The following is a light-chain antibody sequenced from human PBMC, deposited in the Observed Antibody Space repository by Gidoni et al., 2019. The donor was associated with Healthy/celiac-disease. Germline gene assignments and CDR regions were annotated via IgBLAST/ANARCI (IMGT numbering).Light chain of an antibody. CDR2: DNN. J-gene: IGLJ3*02. CDR1: SSNIENNN. Sequence: QSVLTQPPSVSAAPGQKVTIFCSGSSSNIENNNVSWYQQLPGTAPKLVIYDNNKRPSGIPDRFSGSKSGTSATLGITGLQTGDEADYYCGTWDSSLSVVVFGGGTKVTVL. V-gene: IGLV1-51*01. CDR3: GTWDSSLSVVV.